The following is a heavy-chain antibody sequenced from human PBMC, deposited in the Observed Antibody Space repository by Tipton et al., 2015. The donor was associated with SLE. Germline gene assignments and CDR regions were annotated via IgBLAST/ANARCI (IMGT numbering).Heavy chain of an antibody. CDR2: ISWNSGSI. D-gene: IGHD2-2*03. Sequence: SLRLSCAASGFTFDDYAMHWVRQAPGKGLEWVSGISWNSGSIGYADSVKGRFTIPRDNAKNSLYLQMNRLRAEDTSLYYCAKSHRGQWMLDDWGQGTLVTVS. V-gene: IGHV3-9*01. CDR1: GFTFDDYA. CDR3: AKSHRGQWMLDD. J-gene: IGHJ4*02.